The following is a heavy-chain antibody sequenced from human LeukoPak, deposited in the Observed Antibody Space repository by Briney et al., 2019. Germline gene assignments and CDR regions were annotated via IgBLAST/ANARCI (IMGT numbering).Heavy chain of an antibody. V-gene: IGHV1-69*13. Sequence: GASVKVSCKASGYTFTSYAISWVRQAPGQGLEWMGGIIPIFGTANYAQKFQGRVTITADESTSTAYMELSSLRSEDTAVYYCARNRLLLRGGLLDYWGQGTLVTVSS. CDR1: GYTFTSYA. CDR3: ARNRLLLRGGLLDY. J-gene: IGHJ4*02. CDR2: IIPIFGTA. D-gene: IGHD2-15*01.